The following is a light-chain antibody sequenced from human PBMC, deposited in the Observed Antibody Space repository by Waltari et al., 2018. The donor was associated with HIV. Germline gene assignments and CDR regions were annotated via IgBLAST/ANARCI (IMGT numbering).Light chain of an antibody. CDR2: WAS. Sequence: DIVMTQSPDSLPVYLGERATINCTSSRSILYSSDNMNYLAWYQHKPRQPPKLLISWASTRESGVPDRFSGGGSGTDFTLTITRLQAEDVAVYHCQQYFRIPPTFGGGTKVEIK. J-gene: IGKJ4*01. V-gene: IGKV4-1*01. CDR1: RSILYSSDNMNY. CDR3: QQYFRIPPT.